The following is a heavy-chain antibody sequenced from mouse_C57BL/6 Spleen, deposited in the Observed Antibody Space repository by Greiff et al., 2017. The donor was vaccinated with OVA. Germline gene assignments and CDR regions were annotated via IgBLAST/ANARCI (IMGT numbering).Heavy chain of an antibody. V-gene: IGHV1-26*01. Sequence: VQLQQSGPELVKPGASVKISCKASGYTFTDYYMNWVKQSHGKSLEWIGDINPNNGGTSYNQKFKGKATLTVDKSSSTAYMELRSLTSEDSAVYYCARDGSSSDFDYWGQGTTLTVSS. CDR2: INPNNGGT. CDR1: GYTFTDYY. D-gene: IGHD1-1*01. CDR3: ARDGSSSDFDY. J-gene: IGHJ2*01.